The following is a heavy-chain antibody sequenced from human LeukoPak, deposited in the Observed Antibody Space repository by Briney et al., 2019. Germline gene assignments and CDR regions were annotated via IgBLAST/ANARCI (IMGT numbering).Heavy chain of an antibody. CDR2: INWNGGST. CDR3: TRELEYRGSPDDAFDI. J-gene: IGHJ3*02. CDR1: GFTFDDYG. Sequence: GGSLRLSCAASGFTFDDYGMSWVRQAPGKGLEWVSGINWNGGSTVYADSVKGRFTISRDNAENTLSLQMNSLRAEDTAVYYCTRELEYRGSPDDAFDIWGQGTMVTVSS. V-gene: IGHV3-20*04. D-gene: IGHD1-26*01.